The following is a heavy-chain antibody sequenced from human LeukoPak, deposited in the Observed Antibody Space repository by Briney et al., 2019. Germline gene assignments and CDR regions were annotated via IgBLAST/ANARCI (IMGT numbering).Heavy chain of an antibody. CDR2: IYYSGSA. Sequence: SETLSLTCTVSRGSIASSDYYWGWIRQSPGRGLEWIGSIYYSGSAYYSPSLKSRVTISVDTSKNQFSLKLSSVTAADTAVYYCARGAARFLEWLKLNWFDPWGQGTLVTVSS. CDR1: RGSIASSDYY. J-gene: IGHJ5*02. V-gene: IGHV4-39*07. D-gene: IGHD3-3*01. CDR3: ARGAARFLEWLKLNWFDP.